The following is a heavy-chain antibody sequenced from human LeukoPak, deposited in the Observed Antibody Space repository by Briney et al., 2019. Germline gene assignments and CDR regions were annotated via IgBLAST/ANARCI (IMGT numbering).Heavy chain of an antibody. V-gene: IGHV3-66*01. Sequence: GGSLRLSCAASGFTVSSNYMSWVRQAPGKGLEWVSVIYSGGSTYYADSVKGRFTISRDNAKNSLYLQMNSLRAEDTAVYYCVRDVWYSYDYWGQGTLVTVSS. CDR3: VRDVWYSYDY. J-gene: IGHJ4*02. D-gene: IGHD3-10*01. CDR1: GFTVSSNY. CDR2: IYSGGST.